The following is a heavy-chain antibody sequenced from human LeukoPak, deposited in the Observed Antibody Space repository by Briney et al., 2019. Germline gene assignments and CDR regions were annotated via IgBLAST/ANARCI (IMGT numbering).Heavy chain of an antibody. D-gene: IGHD1-26*01. CDR3: AREADYSGSYYFDP. Sequence: SETLSLTCTVSGGSISSGDYYWSWIRQPPGKGLEWIGYIYYSGSTYYNPSLKSRVTISVDTSKNQFSLKLSSVTAADTDVYYCAREADYSGSYYFDPWGQGTLVTVSS. V-gene: IGHV4-30-4*01. CDR1: GGSISSGDYY. J-gene: IGHJ5*02. CDR2: IYYSGST.